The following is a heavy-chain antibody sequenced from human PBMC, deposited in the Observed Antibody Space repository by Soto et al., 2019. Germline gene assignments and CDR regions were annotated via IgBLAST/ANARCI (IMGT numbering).Heavy chain of an antibody. V-gene: IGHV3-30-3*01. CDR2: ISYDGSNK. J-gene: IGHJ4*02. D-gene: IGHD3-3*01. CDR1: GFTFSSYA. Sequence: ESGGGVVQPGRSLRLSCAASGFTFSSYAMHWVRQAPGKGLEWVAVISYDGSNKYYADSVKGRFTISRDNSKNTLYLQMNSLRAEDTAVYYCARDRGITIFAPLAYWGQGTLVTVSS. CDR3: ARDRGITIFAPLAY.